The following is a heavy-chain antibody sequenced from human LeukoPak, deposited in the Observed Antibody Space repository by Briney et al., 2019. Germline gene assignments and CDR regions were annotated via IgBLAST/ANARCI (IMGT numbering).Heavy chain of an antibody. CDR2: IYTSGST. V-gene: IGHV4-4*07. J-gene: IGHJ6*03. Sequence: SETLSLTCTVSGGSISSYYWSWIRQPAGKGLEWIGRIYTSGSTNYNPSLKSRVTMSVDTSKNQFSLKLSSVTAADTAVYYCARVRGSSTSRDYYYYYYMDVWGKGTTVTVSS. CDR1: GGSISSYY. D-gene: IGHD2-2*01. CDR3: ARVRGSSTSRDYYYYYYMDV.